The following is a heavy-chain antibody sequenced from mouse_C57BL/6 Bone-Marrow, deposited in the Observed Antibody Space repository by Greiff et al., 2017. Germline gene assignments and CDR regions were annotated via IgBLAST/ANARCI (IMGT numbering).Heavy chain of an antibody. J-gene: IGHJ1*03. V-gene: IGHV5-15*01. CDR1: GFTFSDYG. CDR2: ISNLAYSI. Sequence: EVHLVESGGGLVQPGGSLKLSCAASGFTFSDYGMAWVRQAPRKGPEWVAFISNLAYSIYYADTVTGRLTISRENAKNTLYLEMSSLRSEDTAMYYCARSTILHWNFAVWGTGTTVTVSS. D-gene: IGHD2-12*01. CDR3: ARSTILHWNFAV.